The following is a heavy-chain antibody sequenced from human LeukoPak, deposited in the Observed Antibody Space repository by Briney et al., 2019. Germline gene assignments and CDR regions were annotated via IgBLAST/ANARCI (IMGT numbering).Heavy chain of an antibody. CDR2: IKQDGSEK. J-gene: IGHJ3*02. CDR1: GFTFSNAW. Sequence: GGSLRLSCAASGFTFSNAWMSWVRQAPGKGLEWVANIKQDGSEKYYVDSVKGRFTISRDNAKNSLYLQMNSLRAEDTAVYYCARDELRDAFDIWGQGTMVTVSS. V-gene: IGHV3-7*01. D-gene: IGHD3-16*01. CDR3: ARDELRDAFDI.